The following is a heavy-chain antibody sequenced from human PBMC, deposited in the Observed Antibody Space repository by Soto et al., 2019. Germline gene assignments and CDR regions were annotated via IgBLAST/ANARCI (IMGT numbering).Heavy chain of an antibody. V-gene: IGHV5-51*01. CDR3: ARPGTDNAFDI. Sequence: GEPLKISCKGSGYSFTSYWIGWLRQMPGKGLEWRGIIYPGDSDTRYSPSFQGQVTISADKTISTAYLQWSSLKASDTAMYYCARPGTDNAFDIWGQGTMVTVSS. CDR2: IYPGDSDT. J-gene: IGHJ3*02. CDR1: GYSFTSYW. D-gene: IGHD1-1*01.